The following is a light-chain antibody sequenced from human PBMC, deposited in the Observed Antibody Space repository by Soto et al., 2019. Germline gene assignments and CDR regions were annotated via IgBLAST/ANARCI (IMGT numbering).Light chain of an antibody. CDR3: CSYAGSSTLDVV. J-gene: IGLJ2*01. Sequence: QSVLTQPASVSGSPGQSITISCTGTSSDVGSYNLVSWYQQHPGKAPNLMIYEVSKRPSGVSNRFSGAKSGNTASLTISGLQAEDEADYYCCSYAGSSTLDVVFGGGTKLTVL. CDR2: EVS. CDR1: SSDVGSYNL. V-gene: IGLV2-23*02.